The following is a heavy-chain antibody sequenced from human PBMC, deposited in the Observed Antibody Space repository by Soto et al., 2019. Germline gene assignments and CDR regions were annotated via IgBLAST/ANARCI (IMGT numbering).Heavy chain of an antibody. CDR3: AKAEDNYDVLTGYYLGNYYFDY. CDR2: ISGSGGNT. D-gene: IGHD3-9*01. J-gene: IGHJ4*02. CDR1: GFPFRDYF. V-gene: IGHV3-23*04. Sequence: VQLVESGGGLVKPGESLRLSCAASGFPFRDYFMTWIRQAPGKGLEWVSAISGSGGNTFYADSVKGRFTVSRDNSKNTLYLQMDSLRAEDTAIYYCAKAEDNYDVLTGYYLGNYYFDYWGQGTLVTVSS.